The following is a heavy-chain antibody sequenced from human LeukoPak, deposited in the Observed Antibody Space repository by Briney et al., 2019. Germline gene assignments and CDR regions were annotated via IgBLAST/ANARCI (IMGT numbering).Heavy chain of an antibody. CDR2: IRSKANSYAT. CDR3: YWRYCSSTSCLLYGMDV. V-gene: IGHV3-73*01. J-gene: IGHJ6*02. Sequence: GGTLKLSCAVSGFTFSGSDMHWVRQASGKGLEWVGRIRSKANSYATAYAASVKGKFTISRDDSRTTAYLQMNSLKTEDTAVYYCYWRYCSSTSCLLYGMDVWGQGTTVTVSS. D-gene: IGHD2-2*01. CDR1: GFTFSGSD.